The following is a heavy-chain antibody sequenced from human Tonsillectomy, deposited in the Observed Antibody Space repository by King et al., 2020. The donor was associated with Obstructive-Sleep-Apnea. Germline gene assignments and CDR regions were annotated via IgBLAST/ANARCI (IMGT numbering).Heavy chain of an antibody. CDR1: NYSISISYY. CDR2: IYGSGST. Sequence: VQLQESGPGLVKPSETLSLTCTVSNYSISISYYWGWIRQPPGKGLGWIGNIYGSGSTYYNPSLRRRVTISVDKSKNQFSLKLNSVTAPDTAVYYCASLPAIAGISRFYPWGQGTLVTVSS. J-gene: IGHJ5*02. V-gene: IGHV4-38-2*02. D-gene: IGHD3-10*01. CDR3: ASLPAIAGISRFYP.